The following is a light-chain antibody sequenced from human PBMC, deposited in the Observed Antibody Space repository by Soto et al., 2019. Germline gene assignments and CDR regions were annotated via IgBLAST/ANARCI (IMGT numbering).Light chain of an antibody. CDR3: MQALQTPPHT. Sequence: DIVMTQSPLSLPVTPGEPASISCRSSQSLLHSNGYNYLDWYLQKPGQSPQLLIYLGSNRASGVPDRFSGSESGTDFTLKISRVEDEDVGVYYCMQALQTPPHTFGQGTKLEIK. CDR1: QSLLHSNGYNY. J-gene: IGKJ2*01. CDR2: LGS. V-gene: IGKV2-28*01.